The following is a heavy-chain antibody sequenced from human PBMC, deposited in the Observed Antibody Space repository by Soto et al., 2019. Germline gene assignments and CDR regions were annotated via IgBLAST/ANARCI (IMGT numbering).Heavy chain of an antibody. J-gene: IGHJ3*02. D-gene: IGHD2-8*01. CDR3: ARVRFVIMAAGAFDI. V-gene: IGHV1-2*02. CDR2: INPNSGGT. Sequence: ASVKVSCKASGYTFTGYYMHWVRQAPGQGLEWMGWINPNSGGTNYAQKFQGRVTMTRDTSISTAYMELSRLRSDDTAVYYCARVRFVIMAAGAFDIWGQGTMVTVSS. CDR1: GYTFTGYY.